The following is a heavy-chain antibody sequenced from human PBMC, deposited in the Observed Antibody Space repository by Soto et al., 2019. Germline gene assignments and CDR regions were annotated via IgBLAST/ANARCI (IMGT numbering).Heavy chain of an antibody. CDR3: AREMDQRPRLTPYYYYDYGMDV. J-gene: IGHJ6*02. D-gene: IGHD6-25*01. V-gene: IGHV4-34*01. CDR1: GGPFSVYY. Sequence: SETLSLTCAVYGGPFSVYYWSWIRQPPGKGLEWIGEINHSGSTNYNPSLKSRVTISVDTSKNQFSLKLSSVTAADTAVYYCAREMDQRPRLTPYYYYDYGMDVWGQGTTVTVSS. CDR2: INHSGST.